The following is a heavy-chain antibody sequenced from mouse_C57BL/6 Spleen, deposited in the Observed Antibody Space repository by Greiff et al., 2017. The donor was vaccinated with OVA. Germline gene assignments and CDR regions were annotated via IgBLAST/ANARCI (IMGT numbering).Heavy chain of an antibody. J-gene: IGHJ4*01. CDR3: TREGLTTVVPLYAMDY. CDR1: GFTFSSYA. Sequence: EVHLVESGEGLVKPGGSLKLSCAASGFTFSSYAMSWVRQTPEKRLEWVAYISSGGDYIYYADTVKGRFTISRDNARNTLYLQMSRLKSEDTAMYYCTREGLTTVVPLYAMDYWGQGTSVTVSS. D-gene: IGHD1-1*01. CDR2: ISSGGDYI. V-gene: IGHV5-9-1*02.